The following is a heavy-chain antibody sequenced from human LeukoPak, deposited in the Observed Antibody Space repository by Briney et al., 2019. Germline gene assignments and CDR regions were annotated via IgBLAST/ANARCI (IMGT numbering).Heavy chain of an antibody. CDR2: IYTSGST. CDR1: GGSISSYY. Sequence: SETLSLTCTVSGGSISSYYWSWIRQPAGKGLEWIGRIYTSGSTNYNPSLKSRVTMSVDTSKNQFSLKLSSVTAADTAVYYCARGDSSSFYYYYYYMDVWGKGTTVTVSS. CDR3: ARGDSSSFYYYYYYMDV. J-gene: IGHJ6*03. V-gene: IGHV4-4*07. D-gene: IGHD6-6*01.